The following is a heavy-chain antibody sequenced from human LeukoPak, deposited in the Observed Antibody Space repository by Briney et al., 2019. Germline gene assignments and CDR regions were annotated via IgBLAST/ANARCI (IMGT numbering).Heavy chain of an antibody. Sequence: PSETLSLTCTVSGGSISSYYWSWIRQPPGKGLEWIGYIYYSGSTNYNPSLKSRVTISVDTSKNQFSLKLSSVTAADTAVYYCARSIVVVPAAPIADWFDPWGQGTLVTVSS. CDR3: ARSIVVVPAAPIADWFDP. V-gene: IGHV4-59*01. D-gene: IGHD2-2*01. CDR2: IYYSGST. CDR1: GGSISSYY. J-gene: IGHJ5*02.